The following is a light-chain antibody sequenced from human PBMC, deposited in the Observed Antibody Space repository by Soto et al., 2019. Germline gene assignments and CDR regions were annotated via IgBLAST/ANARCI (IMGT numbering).Light chain of an antibody. CDR1: SSNIGGGYD. CDR3: QSYDSSLSGWV. V-gene: IGLV1-40*01. J-gene: IGLJ3*02. CDR2: GNS. Sequence: QLVLTQPPSVSGAPGQRVTISCTGSSSNIGGGYDVHWYQQLPGTAPKLLIYGNSNRPSGVPDRLSGSKSGTSASLAITGLQAEDEADYYCQSYDSSLSGWVFGGGTKVTVL.